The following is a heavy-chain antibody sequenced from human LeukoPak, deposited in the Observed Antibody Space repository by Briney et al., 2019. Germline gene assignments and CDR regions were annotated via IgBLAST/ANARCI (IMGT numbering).Heavy chain of an antibody. CDR1: GGSISSYY. J-gene: IGHJ4*02. D-gene: IGHD2-15*01. CDR3: ARDLRYCSGGSCYSGFDY. V-gene: IGHV4-59*01. CDR2: IYYSGST. Sequence: SETLSLTCTASGGSISSYYWSWIRQPPGKGLEWIGYIYYSGSTNYNPSLKSRVTISVDTSKNQFSLKLRSVTTADTAVYYCARDLRYCSGGSCYSGFDYWGQGTLVTVSS.